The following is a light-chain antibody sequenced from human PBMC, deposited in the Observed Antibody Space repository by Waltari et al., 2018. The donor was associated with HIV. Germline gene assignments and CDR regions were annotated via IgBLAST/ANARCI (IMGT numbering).Light chain of an antibody. CDR2: EVS. CDR3: MQSMKLPLT. Sequence: IVMTQTPPSLSVTPGQPASISCKSSESLLLSDGKTYLFWYLQKAGQPPQLLSFEVSTRFSGVPDRFSGSGSGTDFTLRISRVEAGDVGIYYCMQSMKLPLTFGQGTRLDIK. CDR1: ESLLLSDGKTY. J-gene: IGKJ5*01. V-gene: IGKV2D-29*01.